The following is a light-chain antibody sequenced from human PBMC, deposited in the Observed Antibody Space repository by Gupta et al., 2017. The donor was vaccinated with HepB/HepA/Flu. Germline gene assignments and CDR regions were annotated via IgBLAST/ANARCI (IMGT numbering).Light chain of an antibody. CDR2: DVS. V-gene: IGKV3-11*01. CDR1: QSVSNY. Sequence: EIVLTHSPHTLPYSPGERATLSCRASQSVSNYLAWYQQKPGQAPRLLIYDVSNRAIGIPARFSGSGSGTDFTLTISSLEPEDFALYYCQNRSNWPITFGQGTRLEIK. CDR3: QNRSNWPIT. J-gene: IGKJ5*01.